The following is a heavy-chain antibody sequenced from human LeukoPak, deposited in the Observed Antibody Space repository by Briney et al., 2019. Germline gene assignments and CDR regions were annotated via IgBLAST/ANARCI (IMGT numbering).Heavy chain of an antibody. Sequence: GGSLRLSCAASGFTFDDYAMHWVRQAPGKGLEWVSLISGDGGSTYYADSVKGRFTISRDNSKNSLYLQMNSLRTEDTALYYCAKVGRSDIVPMVYEHWGQGTLVTVSS. CDR1: GFTFDDYA. V-gene: IGHV3-43*02. J-gene: IGHJ1*01. CDR2: ISGDGGST. CDR3: AKVGRSDIVPMVYEH. D-gene: IGHD2-8*01.